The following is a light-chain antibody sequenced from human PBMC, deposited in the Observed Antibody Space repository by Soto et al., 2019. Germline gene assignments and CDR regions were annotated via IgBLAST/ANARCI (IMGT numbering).Light chain of an antibody. CDR2: GAS. V-gene: IGKV3-11*01. J-gene: IGKJ5*01. CDR1: QSVSSN. Sequence: EIVLKQSPATLSLSPGERATLSCRASQSVSSNLAWYQQKPGQAPRLLIYGASTRATGIPARFSGSGSGTDFTLTISSLEPEDFAVYYCQQRSNWPPTFGQGTRLEIK. CDR3: QQRSNWPPT.